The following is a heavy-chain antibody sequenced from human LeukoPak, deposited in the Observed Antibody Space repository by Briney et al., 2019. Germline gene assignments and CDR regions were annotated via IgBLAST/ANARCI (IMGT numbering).Heavy chain of an antibody. Sequence: SQTLSLTCTVSGGSISSGDYYWSWIRQPPGKGLEWIGYIFYSGSTYNNPSLKSRVNISIDTSKNQFSLNLSSVTVADTAVYYCAGYGSGSYYVYWFDPWGQGTLVIVSS. D-gene: IGHD3-10*01. V-gene: IGHV4-30-4*01. CDR1: GGSISSGDYY. CDR2: IFYSGST. CDR3: AGYGSGSYYVYWFDP. J-gene: IGHJ5*02.